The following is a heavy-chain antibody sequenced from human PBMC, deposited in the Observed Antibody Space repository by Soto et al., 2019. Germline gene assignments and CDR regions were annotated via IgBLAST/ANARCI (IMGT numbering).Heavy chain of an antibody. Sequence: ASVKVSCKASGCTFTSYAMPWVRQAPVQGLEWMGWISAYNGNPNYAQKLQGRVTMTTDTSTSTAYMELRSLRSDDTAVYYCARSPEDTLDYESSGSFDPWGQGTLVNVS. D-gene: IGHD3-22*01. CDR2: ISAYNGNP. V-gene: IGHV1-18*01. CDR1: GCTFTSYA. J-gene: IGHJ5*02. CDR3: ARSPEDTLDYESSGSFDP.